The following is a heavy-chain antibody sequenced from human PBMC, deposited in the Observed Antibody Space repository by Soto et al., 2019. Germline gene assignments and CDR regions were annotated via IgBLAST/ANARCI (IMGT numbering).Heavy chain of an antibody. V-gene: IGHV3-23*01. D-gene: IGHD1-26*01. J-gene: IGHJ5*02. Sequence: GGSLRLSCVASGFSFSSYTMNWVRQAPGKGLEWVSGVSGNGGNTYYADSVKGRFSISRDNSKNTLYLQLNSLRAEDTAIYYCAKDRMGASGWFDPWGQGTPVTVSS. CDR2: VSGNGGNT. CDR3: AKDRMGASGWFDP. CDR1: GFSFSSYT.